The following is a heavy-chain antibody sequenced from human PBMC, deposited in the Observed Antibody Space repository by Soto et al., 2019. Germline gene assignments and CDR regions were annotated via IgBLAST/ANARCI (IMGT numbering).Heavy chain of an antibody. CDR3: VKVLARGVGVPRFYFDS. CDR2: INADGTST. Sequence: PGGSLRRSCAASGFTFSNYWMHWVRQVSGKGLEWVSRINADGTSTSYADSVKGRFTISRDNAKNTLYLHVNSLRAEDTAVYYCVKVLARGVGVPRFYFDSWGQGALVTVSS. V-gene: IGHV3-74*01. D-gene: IGHD2-2*01. J-gene: IGHJ4*02. CDR1: GFTFSNYW.